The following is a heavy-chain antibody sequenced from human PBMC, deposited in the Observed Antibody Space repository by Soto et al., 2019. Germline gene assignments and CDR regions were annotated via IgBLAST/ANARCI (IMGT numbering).Heavy chain of an antibody. D-gene: IGHD3-22*01. CDR3: ARGINMMVGLQEDAPVNYCLDS. V-gene: IGHV4-34*01. Sequence: SETLSLTCAVYGGSFSGYYWSWIRQSPGKGLEWIGEINHSGRTNQSPSLKSRVTISVDTSKNQFSLKLKSVTAADTAVYYCARGINMMVGLQEDAPVNYCLDSWGQGTLVTVSS. CDR2: INHSGRT. CDR1: GGSFSGYY. J-gene: IGHJ4*02.